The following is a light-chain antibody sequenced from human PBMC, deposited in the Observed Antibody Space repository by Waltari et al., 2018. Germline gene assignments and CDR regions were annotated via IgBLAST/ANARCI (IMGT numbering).Light chain of an antibody. CDR3: AVWDDSLNGWM. J-gene: IGLJ3*02. CDR2: NNN. V-gene: IGLV1-44*01. Sequence: QSVVTQSPSASGPPGQRVTIPCSGSSSNIGSKTVNCYQHLPGTAPKLLIHNNNQRPSGVPDRFSGSKSDTSASLAISGLQSEDEAEYYCAVWDDSLNGWMFGGGTKLTVL. CDR1: SSNIGSKT.